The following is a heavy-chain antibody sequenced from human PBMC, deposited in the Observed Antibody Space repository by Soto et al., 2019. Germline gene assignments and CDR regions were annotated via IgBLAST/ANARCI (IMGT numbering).Heavy chain of an antibody. CDR2: ISGYKGNT. Sequence: QVQLVQSGAEVKKPGASVKVSCKSSGYTFSMSGISWVRQAPGHGLEWMGWISGYKGNTNYEQKFKDRVTITTDTSTNTAYMERRSLQSDETAVYYCAREGPRPYYYYGMDVWGQGTTVTVSS. CDR3: AREGPRPYYYYGMDV. J-gene: IGHJ6*02. CDR1: GYTFSMSG. V-gene: IGHV1-18*01.